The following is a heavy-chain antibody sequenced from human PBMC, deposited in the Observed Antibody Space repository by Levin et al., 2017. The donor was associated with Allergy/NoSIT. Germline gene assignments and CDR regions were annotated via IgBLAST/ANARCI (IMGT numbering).Heavy chain of an antibody. CDR1: GFTFSNYG. J-gene: IGHJ6*02. CDR2: ISYDGSNK. D-gene: IGHD6-19*01. CDR3: AKDVGIAVAGYGNYYFYGMDV. Sequence: GGSLRLSCAASGFTFSNYGMHWVRQAPGKGLEWVAIISYDGSNKYYADSVKGRFSISRDNSKNTLYVQMNSLRAEDTAVYYCAKDVGIAVAGYGNYYFYGMDVWGLGTTVTVSS. V-gene: IGHV3-30*18.